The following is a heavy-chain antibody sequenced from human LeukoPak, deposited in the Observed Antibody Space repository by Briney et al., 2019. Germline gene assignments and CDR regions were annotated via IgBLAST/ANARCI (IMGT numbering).Heavy chain of an antibody. V-gene: IGHV1-18*04. CDR1: GYTFTGYY. CDR3: ARGKYSSSWYLMLNWFDP. Sequence: ASVKVSCKASGYTFTGYYMHWVRQAPGQGLEWMGWISAYNGNTNYAQKLQGRVTMTTDTSTSTAYMELRSLRSDDTAVYYCARGKYSSSWYLMLNWFDPWGQGTLVTVSS. CDR2: ISAYNGNT. D-gene: IGHD6-13*01. J-gene: IGHJ5*02.